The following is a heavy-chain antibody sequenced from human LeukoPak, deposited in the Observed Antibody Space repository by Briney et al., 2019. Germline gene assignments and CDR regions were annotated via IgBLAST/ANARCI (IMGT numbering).Heavy chain of an antibody. CDR2: INWNGGST. CDR3: ARDRYCDYVWGSYRGPAWYFDL. Sequence: GGSLRLSCAASGFTVSGNYMSWVRQAPGKGLEWVSGINWNGGSTGYADSVKGRFTISRDNAKNSLYLQMNSLRAEDTVLYYCARDRYCDYVWGSYRGPAWYFDLWGRGTLVTVSS. V-gene: IGHV3-20*04. CDR1: GFTVSGNY. D-gene: IGHD3-16*02. J-gene: IGHJ2*01.